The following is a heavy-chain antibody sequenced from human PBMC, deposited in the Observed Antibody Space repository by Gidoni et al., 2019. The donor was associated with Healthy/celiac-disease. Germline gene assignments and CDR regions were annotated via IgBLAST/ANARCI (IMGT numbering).Heavy chain of an antibody. V-gene: IGHV3-21*01. Sequence: EVQLVESGGGLVKPGGSLRLSCAASGFTFSSYSMNWVRQAPGKGLEWVSSISSSSSYIYYADSVKGRFTISRDNAKNSLYLQMNSLRAEDTAVYYCAREHSSGWHDAFDIWGQGTMVTVSS. CDR2: ISSSSSYI. CDR3: AREHSSGWHDAFDI. J-gene: IGHJ3*02. CDR1: GFTFSSYS. D-gene: IGHD6-19*01.